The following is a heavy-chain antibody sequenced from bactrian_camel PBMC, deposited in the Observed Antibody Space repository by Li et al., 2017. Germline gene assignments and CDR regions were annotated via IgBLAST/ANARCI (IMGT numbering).Heavy chain of an antibody. D-gene: IGHD5*01. Sequence: DVQLVESGGGLVQAGGSLRLSCTVSGFRFDAYPMGWFRRAPGKDREGVACIGFSFDSAHYGDFVKGRFTISIDNAKTTLYLQMNSLRVDDTAMYYCAIGLFADFGLGRGTQVTVS. V-gene: IGHV3S66*01. J-gene: IGHJ4*01. CDR1: GFRFDAYP. CDR2: IGFSFDSA.